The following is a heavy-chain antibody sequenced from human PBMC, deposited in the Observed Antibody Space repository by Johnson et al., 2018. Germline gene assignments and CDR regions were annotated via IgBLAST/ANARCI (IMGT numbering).Heavy chain of an antibody. CDR2: VSYDEKSK. J-gene: IGHJ3*02. CDR1: GFTFSSYG. V-gene: IGHV3-30*03. Sequence: QVQLVQSGGGVVQXGRSLRLXCAASGFTFSSYGMHWVRQAPGKGLEWVAVVSYDEKSKYYEDSVKGRFTISRDNSKNKQNLKMNRLRDEDTAVYYCARREWLGAGTSAFDIWGQGTVVTISS. CDR3: ARREWLGAGTSAFDI. D-gene: IGHD6-19*01.